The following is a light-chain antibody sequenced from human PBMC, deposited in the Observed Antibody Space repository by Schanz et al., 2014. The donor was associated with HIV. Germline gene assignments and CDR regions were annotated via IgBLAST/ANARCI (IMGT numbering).Light chain of an antibody. J-gene: IGKJ1*01. V-gene: IGKV1-5*03. CDR1: QNIGRW. CDR2: QAS. CDR3: QQYSTSSRT. Sequence: DIQMTQSPSTLSASVGDRVTITCRASQNIGRWLTWYQQKPGKAPNLLIYQASILKTGVPSRFSGSGSVTEFNLTISSLRPDDFATYYCQQYSTSSRTFGQGTKVEVQ.